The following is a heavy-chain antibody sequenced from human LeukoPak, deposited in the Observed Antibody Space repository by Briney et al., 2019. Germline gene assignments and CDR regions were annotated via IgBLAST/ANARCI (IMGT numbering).Heavy chain of an antibody. V-gene: IGHV4-61*03. CDR2: IYYSGST. CDR1: GGSVSSGSYY. D-gene: IGHD2-2*01. J-gene: IGHJ4*02. Sequence: SETLSLTCTVSGGSVSSGSYYWSWIRHPPGKGLEWLGYIYYSGSTNYNPSLKSRVTISRDTSKNHFSLRLSSVTAADTAVYYCARERGEYCSSTSCSKYYFDYWGQGTLVTVSS. CDR3: ARERGEYCSSTSCSKYYFDY.